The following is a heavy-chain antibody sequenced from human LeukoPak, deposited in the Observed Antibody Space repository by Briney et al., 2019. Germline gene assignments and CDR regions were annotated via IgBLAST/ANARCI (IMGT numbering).Heavy chain of an antibody. CDR3: GRDRHWNQGNFDY. D-gene: IGHD1-1*01. Sequence: ASVTVSCKAFGYTITGYYIHWVRQAPGQGLEWMGLINPNNGGTNSAQKFQGRVTMTRDTSIGTAYMELNRLTYDDTAVYYCGRDRHWNQGNFDYWGQGTLVTVSS. J-gene: IGHJ4*02. CDR2: INPNNGGT. V-gene: IGHV1-2*02. CDR1: GYTITGYY.